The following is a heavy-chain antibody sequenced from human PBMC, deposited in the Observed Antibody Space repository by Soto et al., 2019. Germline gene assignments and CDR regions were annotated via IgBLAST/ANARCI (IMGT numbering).Heavy chain of an antibody. Sequence: PGGSLRLSCAASGFTFSSYWMSWVRQAPGKGLEWVAAISDSGSSTYYADSVKGRFTISRDNSKNTLYLQMNSLRAEDTAVYYCARPTTVIYFDYWGQGTLVTVSS. CDR1: GFTFSSYW. CDR3: ARPTTVIYFDY. D-gene: IGHD4-17*01. CDR2: ISDSGSST. J-gene: IGHJ4*02. V-gene: IGHV3-23*01.